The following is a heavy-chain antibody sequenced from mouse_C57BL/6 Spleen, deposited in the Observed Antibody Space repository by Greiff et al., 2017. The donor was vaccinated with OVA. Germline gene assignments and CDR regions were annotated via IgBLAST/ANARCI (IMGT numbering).Heavy chain of an antibody. V-gene: IGHV1-81*01. CDR1: GYTFTSYG. CDR3: ARNRNWDGYFDV. Sequence: VQLQQPGAELVKPGASVKLSCKASGYTFTSYGISWVKQRTGQGLEWIGEIYPRSGNTYYNEKFKGKATLTADKSSSTAYMQLRSLTSEDSAVYFVARNRNWDGYFDVWGKETTVTVSS. D-gene: IGHD4-1*01. CDR2: IYPRSGNT. J-gene: IGHJ1*03.